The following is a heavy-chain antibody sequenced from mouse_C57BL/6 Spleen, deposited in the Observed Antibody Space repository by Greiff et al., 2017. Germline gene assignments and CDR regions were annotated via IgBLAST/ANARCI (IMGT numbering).Heavy chain of an antibody. J-gene: IGHJ2*01. CDR1: GYTFTDSN. CDR2: LNPNNGGT. CDR3: ASLITTVGYFDY. V-gene: IGHV1-18*01. D-gene: IGHD1-1*01. Sequence: DVKLQESGPELVKPGASVKIPCKASGYTFTDSNMAWVKQSHGKSLEWIRDLNPNNGGTIYNQKFKGKATLTVDKSSSTAYMELRSLTSEDTAVYYCASLITTVGYFDYWGQGTTLTVSS.